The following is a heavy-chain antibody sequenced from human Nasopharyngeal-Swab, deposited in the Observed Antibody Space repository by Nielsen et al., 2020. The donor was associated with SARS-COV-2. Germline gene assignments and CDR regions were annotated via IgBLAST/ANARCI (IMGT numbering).Heavy chain of an antibody. CDR1: GYSISSGYY. J-gene: IGHJ4*02. CDR2: IYFSGST. Sequence: SETLSLTCTVSGYSISSGYYWGWIRQPAGKGLEWIGRIYFSGSTNYNPSLKSRVTMSVDMSKNQFSLKLSSVTAADTAVYYCAREEQSFDYWGQGTLVAVSS. D-gene: IGHD1-26*01. CDR3: AREEQSFDY. V-gene: IGHV4-38-2*02.